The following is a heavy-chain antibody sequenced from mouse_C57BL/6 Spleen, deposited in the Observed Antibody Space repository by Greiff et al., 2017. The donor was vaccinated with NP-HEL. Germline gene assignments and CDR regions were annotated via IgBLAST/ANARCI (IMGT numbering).Heavy chain of an antibody. D-gene: IGHD1-1*01. CDR2: ISDGGSYT. CDR1: GFTFSSYA. J-gene: IGHJ2*01. CDR3: ARERGTVFDY. Sequence: EVKLMESGGGLVKPGGSLKLSCAASGFTFSSYAMSWVRQTPEKRLEWVATISDGGSYTYYPDNVKGRFTISRDNAKNNLYLQMSHLKSEDTAMYYCARERGTVFDYWGQGTTLTVSS. V-gene: IGHV5-4*01.